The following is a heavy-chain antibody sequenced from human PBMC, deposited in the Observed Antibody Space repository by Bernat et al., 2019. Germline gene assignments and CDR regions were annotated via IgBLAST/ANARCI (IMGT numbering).Heavy chain of an antibody. CDR1: GFTFSSYG. CDR3: ARDGVGRQQLPTLLDY. J-gene: IGHJ4*02. V-gene: IGHV3-33*01. Sequence: QVQLVESGGGVVQPGRSLRLSCAASGFTFSSYGMHWVRQAPGKGLEWVAVRWYDGSNKYYADSVKGRFTISRDNSKNTLYLQMNSLRAEDTAVYYCARDGVGRQQLPTLLDYWGQGTLVTVSS. CDR2: RWYDGSNK. D-gene: IGHD6-13*01.